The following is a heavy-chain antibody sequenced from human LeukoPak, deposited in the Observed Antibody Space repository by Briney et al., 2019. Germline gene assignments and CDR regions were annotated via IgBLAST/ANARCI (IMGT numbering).Heavy chain of an antibody. Sequence: GSLRLSCAASGFNFISYWMTWVRPAPGKGLEWVANIKQDGSEKYYVDSVKGRFTISRDNAKNSLYLQMNSLRVEDTAVYYCARARFETTVTALVRKKNYYYYYMDVWGKGTTVTVSS. CDR2: IKQDGSEK. J-gene: IGHJ6*03. V-gene: IGHV3-7*01. CDR1: GFNFISYW. D-gene: IGHD4-17*01. CDR3: ARARFETTVTALVRKKNYYYYYMDV.